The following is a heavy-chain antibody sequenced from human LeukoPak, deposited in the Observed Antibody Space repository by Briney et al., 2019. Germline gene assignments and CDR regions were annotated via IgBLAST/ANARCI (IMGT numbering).Heavy chain of an antibody. D-gene: IGHD4-11*01. J-gene: IGHJ5*02. CDR1: GFTFNSYA. CDR2: ISGSGGST. V-gene: IGHV3-23*01. CDR3: AKDRYSNYGNWFDP. Sequence: GGSLRLSCAASGFTFNSYAMNWVRQAPGKGPEWVSGISGSGGSTFYADSVKGRFTISRDNSKNTLYLQMNSLRAEDTAVYYCAKDRYSNYGNWFDPWGQGTLVTVFS.